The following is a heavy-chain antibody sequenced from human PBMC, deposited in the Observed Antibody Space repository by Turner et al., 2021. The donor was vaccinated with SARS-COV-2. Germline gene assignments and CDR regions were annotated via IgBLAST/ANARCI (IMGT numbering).Heavy chain of an antibody. J-gene: IGHJ4*02. Sequence: EVQLVESGGGLLQPGGSLRLSCAASGFTFSSSWMHWVRQAPGKGRVWVSRINSDGSSTSYADSVKGRFTISRDNAKNTLYLQMNSLGAEDTAVYYCARDVVTATPGLDYWGQGTLVTVSS. CDR1: GFTFSSSW. CDR3: ARDVVTATPGLDY. D-gene: IGHD2-15*01. CDR2: INSDGSST. V-gene: IGHV3-74*01.